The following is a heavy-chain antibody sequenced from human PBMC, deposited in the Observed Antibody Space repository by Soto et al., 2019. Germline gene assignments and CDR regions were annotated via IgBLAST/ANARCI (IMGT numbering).Heavy chain of an antibody. J-gene: IGHJ3*02. CDR2: ISAYNGNT. CDR3: ARLESYGHYDAFDI. Sequence: ASVKVSCKASGYTFTSYGISWVRQAPGQGPEWMGWISAYNGNTNYAQKLQGRVTMTTDTSTSTAYMELRSLRSDDTAVYYCARLESYGHYDAFDIWGQGTMVTVSS. D-gene: IGHD4-17*01. CDR1: GYTFTSYG. V-gene: IGHV1-18*01.